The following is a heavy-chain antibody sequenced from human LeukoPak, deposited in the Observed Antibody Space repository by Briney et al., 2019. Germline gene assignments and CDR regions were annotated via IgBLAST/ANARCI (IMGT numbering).Heavy chain of an antibody. V-gene: IGHV1-46*01. D-gene: IGHD4-23*01. CDR3: ARETGGNAGFDY. Sequence: GASVKVPCKASGYTFTSYYMHWVRQAPGQGLERMGIINPSGGSTSYAQKFQGRVTMTRDTSTSTVYMELSSLRSEDTAVYYCARETGGNAGFDYWGQGTLVTVSS. CDR1: GYTFTSYY. J-gene: IGHJ4*02. CDR2: INPSGGST.